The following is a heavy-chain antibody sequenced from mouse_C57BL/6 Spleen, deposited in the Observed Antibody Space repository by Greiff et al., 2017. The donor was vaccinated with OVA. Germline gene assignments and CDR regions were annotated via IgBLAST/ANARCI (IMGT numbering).Heavy chain of an antibody. CDR3: VRHGGTSGAWFAY. V-gene: IGHV10-1*01. D-gene: IGHD4-1*01. Sequence: EVQLVESGGGLVQPKGSLKLSCAASGFSFNTYAMNWVRQAPGKGLEWVARIRSKSNNYATYYADSVKDRFTISRDDSESMLYLQMNNLKTEDTAMYYCVRHGGTSGAWFAYWGQGTLVTVSA. J-gene: IGHJ3*01. CDR2: IRSKSNNYAT. CDR1: GFSFNTYA.